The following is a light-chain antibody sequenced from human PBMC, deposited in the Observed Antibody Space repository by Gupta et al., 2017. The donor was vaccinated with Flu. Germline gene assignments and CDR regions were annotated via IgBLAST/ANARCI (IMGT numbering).Light chain of an antibody. Sequence: DLVMTQCPDSLAVSLGERATINCKSSQSVLYSSNNKNYFAWYQQKPGQPPKLLIYWASTRASGVPDLCSGSGSGTDFTLTISSLQAEDVAVYYCQQYYSTPLTFGGGTKVEIK. J-gene: IGKJ4*01. CDR2: WAS. CDR3: QQYYSTPLT. CDR1: QSVLYSSNNKNY. V-gene: IGKV4-1*01.